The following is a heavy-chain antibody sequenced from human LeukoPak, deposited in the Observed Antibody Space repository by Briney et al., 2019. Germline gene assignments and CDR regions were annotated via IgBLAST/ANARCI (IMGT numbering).Heavy chain of an antibody. D-gene: IGHD1-1*01. CDR1: GGSISSSNW. CDR2: IYHSGST. Sequence: SETLSLTCAVSGGSISSSNWWSWVRQPPGKGLEWIGEIYHSGSTNYNPSLKSRVTISVDKSKNQFSLKLSSVTAADTAVYYCASIEVGHDGGDYWGQETLVTVSS. V-gene: IGHV4-4*02. J-gene: IGHJ4*02. CDR3: ASIEVGHDGGDY.